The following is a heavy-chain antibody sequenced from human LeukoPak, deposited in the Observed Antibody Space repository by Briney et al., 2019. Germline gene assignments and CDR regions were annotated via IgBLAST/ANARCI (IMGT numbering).Heavy chain of an antibody. J-gene: IGHJ4*02. CDR1: GGSFSGYY. CDR2: IYYSGTT. V-gene: IGHV4-59*01. CDR3: ARGVYIAAAQYAY. D-gene: IGHD6-13*01. Sequence: NPSETLSLTCAVYGGSFSGYYWSWIRQPPGKGLEWVGYIYYSGTTKYNPSLKSRVSISVDTSKNQFSLKLSSVTAADTAVYYCARGVYIAAAQYAYWGQGTLVTVSS.